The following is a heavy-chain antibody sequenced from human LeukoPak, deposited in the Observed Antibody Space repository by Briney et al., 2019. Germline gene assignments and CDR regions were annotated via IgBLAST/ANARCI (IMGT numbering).Heavy chain of an antibody. CDR3: ARVGYAGEIGAGYYYYYMDV. Sequence: SETLSLTCTVSGDSLSSGDYYWSWIRQPPGKGLEWIGYIYYSGSTYYNPSLKSRVTISVDTSKNQFSLKLSSVTAADTAVYYCARVGYAGEIGAGYYYYYMDVWGKGTTVTVSS. CDR2: IYYSGST. J-gene: IGHJ6*03. D-gene: IGHD2-2*01. CDR1: GDSLSSGDYY. V-gene: IGHV4-30-4*08.